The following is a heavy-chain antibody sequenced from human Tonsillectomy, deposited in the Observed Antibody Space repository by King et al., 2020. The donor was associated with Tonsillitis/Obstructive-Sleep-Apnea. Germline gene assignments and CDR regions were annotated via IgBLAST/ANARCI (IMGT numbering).Heavy chain of an antibody. CDR3: AGSDYYDTAFDI. Sequence: VQLQESGPGLVKPSETLSLTCTVPGGSISSFYWSWIRQPPGKGLEWIGYIFYTGRTYYNPSLKSRVTISVDNSKNHLSLNLRSVTAADTAVYFCAGSDYYDTAFDIWGQGTMVAVSS. D-gene: IGHD3-22*01. CDR1: GGSISSFY. V-gene: IGHV4-59*01. CDR2: IFYTGRT. J-gene: IGHJ3*02.